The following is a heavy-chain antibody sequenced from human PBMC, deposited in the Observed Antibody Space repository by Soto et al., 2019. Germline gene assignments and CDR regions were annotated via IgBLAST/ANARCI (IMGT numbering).Heavy chain of an antibody. J-gene: IGHJ6*02. CDR2: ISTDNGNT. D-gene: IGHD1-1*01. Sequence: ASVKVSCKASGYTFTNSGISWVRQAPGQGLEWMGWISTDNGNTNYAQHLQGRVSMTTDTSTSTAYMDLRSLRSDDTAVYYCARHDAGGLAQYYGMDVWGQGTTVTVSS. CDR3: ARHDAGGLAQYYGMDV. CDR1: GYTFTNSG. V-gene: IGHV1-18*01.